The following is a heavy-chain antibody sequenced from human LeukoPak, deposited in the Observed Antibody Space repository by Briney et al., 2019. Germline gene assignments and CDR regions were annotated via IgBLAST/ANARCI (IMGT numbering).Heavy chain of an antibody. Sequence: ASVKVFCKASGYTFTSYGISWVRQDPGQGLEWMGWISAYNGNTNYAQKLHGRVTMTTDTSTSTAYMELRSLRSDDTAVYYCAREGDYDILTGYPNWFDPWGQGTLVTVSS. CDR2: ISAYNGNT. V-gene: IGHV1-18*01. CDR3: AREGDYDILTGYPNWFDP. CDR1: GYTFTSYG. D-gene: IGHD3-9*01. J-gene: IGHJ5*02.